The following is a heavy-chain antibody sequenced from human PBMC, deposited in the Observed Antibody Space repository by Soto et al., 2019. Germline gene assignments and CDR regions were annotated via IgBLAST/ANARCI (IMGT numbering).Heavy chain of an antibody. CDR2: IYHSGST. D-gene: IGHD6-19*01. CDR3: ARDIAVAGTGFDY. J-gene: IGHJ4*02. V-gene: IGHV4-59*12. Sequence: LSLTCTVSGGSISSYYWSWIRQPPGKGLEWIGYIYHSGSTNYNPSLKSRVTISVDKSKNQFSLKLSSVTAADTAVYYCARDIAVAGTGFDYWGQGTLVTVSS. CDR1: GGSISSYY.